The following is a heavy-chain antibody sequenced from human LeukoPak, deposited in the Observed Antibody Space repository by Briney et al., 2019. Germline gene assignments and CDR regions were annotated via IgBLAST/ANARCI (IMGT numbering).Heavy chain of an antibody. CDR3: WCSIHRSGDSYYFDY. J-gene: IGHJ4*02. Sequence: PGGSLRLSCAASGFTFSNAWMSWVRQAPGKGLEWVGRIKSKTDGGTTDYAAPVKGRFTISRDDSKNTLYLQMNSLKTEDTAVYYCWCSIHRSGDSYYFDYWGQGTLVTVSS. CDR2: IKSKTDGGTT. D-gene: IGHD2-15*01. V-gene: IGHV3-15*01. CDR1: GFTFSNAW.